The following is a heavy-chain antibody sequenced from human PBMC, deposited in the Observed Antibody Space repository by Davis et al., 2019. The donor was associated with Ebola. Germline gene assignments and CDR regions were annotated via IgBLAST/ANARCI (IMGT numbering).Heavy chain of an antibody. D-gene: IGHD4-11*01. CDR1: GDSMSEYY. Sequence: SETLSLTCTVSGDSMSEYYYNWIRQSPGRGLEWIGNIYYSGVTNFNPSLEGRVTISRDTSKNQFSLKLTSVTPADTAMYYCARTPQYSNYGAYFDSWGQGTLVTVSS. CDR3: ARTPQYSNYGAYFDS. CDR2: IYYSGVT. J-gene: IGHJ4*02. V-gene: IGHV4-59*01.